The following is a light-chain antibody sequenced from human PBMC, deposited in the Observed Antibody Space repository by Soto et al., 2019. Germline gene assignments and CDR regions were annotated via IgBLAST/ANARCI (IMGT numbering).Light chain of an antibody. CDR1: QGINNH. J-gene: IGKJ4*01. Sequence: DIPMTQSPSAMSASVGDSITITCRASQGINNHLVWFQQKPGKVPQRLIYAASRLQSGVPSTFSGSGSGTEFTLTISSLQPEDSATYYCLQHNSYPLTFGGGTKVQIK. V-gene: IGKV1-17*03. CDR3: LQHNSYPLT. CDR2: AAS.